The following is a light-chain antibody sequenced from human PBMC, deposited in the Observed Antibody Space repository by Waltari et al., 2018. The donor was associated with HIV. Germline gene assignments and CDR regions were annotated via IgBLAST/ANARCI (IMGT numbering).Light chain of an antibody. CDR1: SSDVGSYNI. CDR2: EGS. CDR3: CSYAGTNWV. J-gene: IGLJ3*02. V-gene: IGLV2-23*01. Sequence: QSALTQPAPVSGSPGHSITIPCTGTSSDVGSYNIVSWYQQHPGKAPKLMIYEGSKRPSGVSNRFSGSKSGNTASLTISGLQAEDEADYYCCSYAGTNWVFGGGTKLTVL.